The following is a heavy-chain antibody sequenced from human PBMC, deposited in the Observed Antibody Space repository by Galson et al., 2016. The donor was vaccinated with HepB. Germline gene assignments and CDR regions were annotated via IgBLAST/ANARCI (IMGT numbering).Heavy chain of an antibody. CDR1: GGSVSSGSYY. CDR3: ARLLRQTEY. CDR2: VQSSGTT. V-gene: IGHV4-61*03. J-gene: IGHJ4*02. D-gene: IGHD1-14*01. Sequence: TLSLTCSVSGGSVSSGSYYWSWIRQSPGKGLEMLGYVQSSGTTNYNPSLTSRATISVAPSKTHFSLTLTSVTAADTAVYYCARLLRQTEYWGQGTLVTVSS.